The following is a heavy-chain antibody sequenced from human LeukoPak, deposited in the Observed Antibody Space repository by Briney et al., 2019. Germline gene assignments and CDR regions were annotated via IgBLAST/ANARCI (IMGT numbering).Heavy chain of an antibody. Sequence: PGGSLRLSCAASGFTFSNYNMNWVRQAPGKGLEWVSYISSSSRTLYYADSVRGRFSISRDNAKNSLYLQMNSLRDEDTAVYYCARAQAGGDSYYASGTSPNIHYWGQGTLVTVSS. D-gene: IGHD3-16*01. CDR3: ARAQAGGDSYYASGTSPNIHY. V-gene: IGHV3-48*02. CDR2: ISSSSRTL. CDR1: GFTFSNYN. J-gene: IGHJ4*02.